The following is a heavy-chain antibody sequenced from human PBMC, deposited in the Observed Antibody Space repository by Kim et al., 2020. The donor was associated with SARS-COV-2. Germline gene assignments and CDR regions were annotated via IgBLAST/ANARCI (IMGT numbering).Heavy chain of an antibody. CDR3: ARSIAVAGTESIPYYYYYGMDV. D-gene: IGHD6-19*01. CDR1: GFTFSSYA. J-gene: IGHJ6*02. Sequence: GGSLRLSCAASGFTFSSYAMSWVRQAPGKGLEWVSAISGSGGSTYYADSVKGRFTISRDNSKNTLYLQMNSLRAEDTAVYYCARSIAVAGTESIPYYYYYGMDVWGQGTTVTVSS. V-gene: IGHV3-23*01. CDR2: ISGSGGST.